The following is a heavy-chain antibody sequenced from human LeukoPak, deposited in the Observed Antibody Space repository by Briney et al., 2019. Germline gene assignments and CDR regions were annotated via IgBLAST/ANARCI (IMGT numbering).Heavy chain of an antibody. CDR1: GFTFTSYW. V-gene: IGHV3-7*01. D-gene: IGHD3-22*01. J-gene: IGHJ4*02. Sequence: GRSLRLSCAASGFTFTSYWMSWVRQAPGKGLEWVANIKDDGTETYYVDSVKGRFTISRDNAKNSLYLQMNSLRAEDTAVYYCGRDPYYDSLDYWGQGTLVTVSS. CDR2: IKDDGTET. CDR3: GRDPYYDSLDY.